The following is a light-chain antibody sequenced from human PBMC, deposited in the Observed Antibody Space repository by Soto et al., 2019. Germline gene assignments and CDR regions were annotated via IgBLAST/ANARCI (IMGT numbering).Light chain of an antibody. J-gene: IGLJ1*01. CDR3: SSYTSSSTYV. V-gene: IGLV2-14*01. Sequence: QSALTQPASVSGSPGQSITISCTGTSSDVGGYNYVYWYQQHPGKAPKLMIYEVSNRPSGGSNRFSGSKSGNTASLTISGLHAEDEADYYCSSYTSSSTYVFVTGTKLTVL. CDR1: SSDVGGYNY. CDR2: EVS.